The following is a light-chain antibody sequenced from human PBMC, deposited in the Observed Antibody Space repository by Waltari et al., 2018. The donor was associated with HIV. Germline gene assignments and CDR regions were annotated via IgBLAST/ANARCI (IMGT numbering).Light chain of an antibody. V-gene: IGLV3-21*02. CDR1: NIGTKS. CDR2: DDG. CDR3: QVWDSSSDHYV. Sequence: SYVLTQPPSVSVAPGQTARITCGGNNIGTKSVHWYQHKPGQAPVLVIYDDGDRPSRIPEQLPGSHSGNTATLTISRVEAGDEADYYCQVWDSSSDHYVFGSGSKVTV. J-gene: IGLJ1*01.